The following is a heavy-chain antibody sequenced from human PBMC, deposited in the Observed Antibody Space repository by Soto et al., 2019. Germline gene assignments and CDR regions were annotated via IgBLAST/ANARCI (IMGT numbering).Heavy chain of an antibody. J-gene: IGHJ6*03. CDR2: ISAYNGNT. V-gene: IGHV1-18*01. CDR3: ARCCTNGAQWRAVAGSYHMDV. CDR1: GYTFTSYG. Sequence: ASVKVSCKASGYTFTSYGISWVRQAPGQGLEWMGWISAYNGNTNYAQKLQGRVTMTTDTSTSTAYMELRSLRFDDTAVYYCARCCTNGAQWRAVAGSYHMDVWGKGTTVTVYS. D-gene: IGHD2-8*01.